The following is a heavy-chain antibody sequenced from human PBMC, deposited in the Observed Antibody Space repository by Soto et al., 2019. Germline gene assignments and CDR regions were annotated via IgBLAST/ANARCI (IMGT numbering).Heavy chain of an antibody. J-gene: IGHJ6*02. CDR3: TRDLYGNDVGTAMAHTLYYYYYGMDV. CDR2: IRSKAYGGTT. CDR1: GFTFGDYA. Sequence: PGGSLRLSCTASGFTFGDYAMSWFRQAPGKGLEWVGFIRSKAYGGTTEYAASVKGRFTISRDDSKSIAYLQMNSLKTEDTAVYYCTRDLYGNDVGTAMAHTLYYYYYGMDVWGQGTTVTVSS. D-gene: IGHD5-18*01. V-gene: IGHV3-49*03.